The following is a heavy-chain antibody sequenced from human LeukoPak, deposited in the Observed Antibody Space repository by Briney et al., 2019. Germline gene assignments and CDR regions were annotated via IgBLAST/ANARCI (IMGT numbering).Heavy chain of an antibody. D-gene: IGHD6-13*01. V-gene: IGHV1-18*01. CDR2: ISAYNGNT. J-gene: IGHJ6*02. Sequence: VASVKVSCKASGYTFTSYGISWVRQAPGQGLEWMGWISAYNGNTNYAQKLQGRVTMTTDTSTSTAYMELRGLRSDDTAVYYCAREEGRSSSWWDYYYGMDVWGQGTTVTVSS. CDR1: GYTFTSYG. CDR3: AREEGRSSSWWDYYYGMDV.